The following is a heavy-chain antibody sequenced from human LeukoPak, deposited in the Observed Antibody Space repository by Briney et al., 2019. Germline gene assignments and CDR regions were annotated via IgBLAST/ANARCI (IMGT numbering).Heavy chain of an antibody. CDR1: GFTFSSYW. CDR3: ARDHSSWYFDY. D-gene: IGHD6-13*01. V-gene: IGHV3-74*01. Sequence: PGGSLRLSCAASGFTFSSYWMHWVRQAPGKGLVWVSRINGDGSSTAYADSVKGRFTISRDNAKNTLYLQMNSLTAEDTAVYYCARDHSSWYFDYWGQGTLVTVSS. J-gene: IGHJ4*02. CDR2: INGDGSST.